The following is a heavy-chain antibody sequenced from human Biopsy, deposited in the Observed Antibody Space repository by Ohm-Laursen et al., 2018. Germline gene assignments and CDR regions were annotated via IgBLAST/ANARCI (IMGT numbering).Heavy chain of an antibody. D-gene: IGHD3-22*01. J-gene: IGHJ2*01. Sequence: SDTLSFTCTVSGDSISSYYWSRIRQPPGKGLEWIGYVYYTGSTDYNPSLQRRVTISVDTSKNHFSLRLRSVTSADTAIYYCARDRGFYSDRTVPGYFDLWGRGTLVTVSS. CDR2: VYYTGST. CDR3: ARDRGFYSDRTVPGYFDL. CDR1: GDSISSYY. V-gene: IGHV4-59*01.